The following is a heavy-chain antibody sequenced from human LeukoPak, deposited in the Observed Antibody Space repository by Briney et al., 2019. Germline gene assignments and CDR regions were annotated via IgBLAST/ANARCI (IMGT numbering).Heavy chain of an antibody. V-gene: IGHV3-23*01. D-gene: IGHD5-24*01. CDR2: ITGSGYIT. CDR1: GFTFSSYA. Sequence: GGSLRLSCAASGFTFSSYAMSWVRQAPGKGLEWVSSITGSGYITSYADSVKGRFTISRDNSKNTLYLQMNSLRAEDTAVYYCARKEDGYNHFDYWGQGNLVTVSS. CDR3: ARKEDGYNHFDY. J-gene: IGHJ4*02.